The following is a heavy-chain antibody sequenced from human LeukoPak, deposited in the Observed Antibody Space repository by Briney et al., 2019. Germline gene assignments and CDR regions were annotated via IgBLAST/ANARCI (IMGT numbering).Heavy chain of an antibody. Sequence: SETLSLTCTVSGGSVSSGSYYWSWIRQPPGKGLEWIGYIYYSGSTNYNPSLKRRVTISVDTSKNQFSLKLSSVTAADTAVYYCARERDYGDYGLDYWGQGTLVTVSS. D-gene: IGHD4-17*01. CDR1: GGSVSSGSYY. CDR3: ARERDYGDYGLDY. J-gene: IGHJ4*02. CDR2: IYYSGST. V-gene: IGHV4-61*01.